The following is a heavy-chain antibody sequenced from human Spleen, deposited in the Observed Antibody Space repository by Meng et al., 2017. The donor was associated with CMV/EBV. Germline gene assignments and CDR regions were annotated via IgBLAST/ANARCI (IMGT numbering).Heavy chain of an antibody. J-gene: IGHJ6*02. V-gene: IGHV3-11*04. CDR3: ASDLGVMAADPYYYGMDV. Sequence: GESLKISCAASGFTFSDYYMSRIRQAPGKGLEWVSYISSSGSTIYYADSVKGRFTISRDNAKNSLYLQMNSLRAEDTAVYYCASDLGVMAADPYYYGMDVWGQGTTVTVSS. CDR2: ISSSGSTI. D-gene: IGHD6-13*01. CDR1: GFTFSDYY.